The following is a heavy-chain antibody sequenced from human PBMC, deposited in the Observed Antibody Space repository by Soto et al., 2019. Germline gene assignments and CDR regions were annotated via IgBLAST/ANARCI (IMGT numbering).Heavy chain of an antibody. J-gene: IGHJ4*02. CDR2: IWYDGSVK. CDR1: GFTFGTYG. Sequence: GGSLRLSCAASGFTFGTYGMHWVRQAPGKGLEWVAGIWYDGSVKTYADSVKGRFSISRDNSQSTVYLQMNTLRAGDTAVYYCARADCGGQCPCDYWGQGTMVTVYS. CDR3: ARADCGGQCPCDY. V-gene: IGHV3-33*01. D-gene: IGHD2-21*01.